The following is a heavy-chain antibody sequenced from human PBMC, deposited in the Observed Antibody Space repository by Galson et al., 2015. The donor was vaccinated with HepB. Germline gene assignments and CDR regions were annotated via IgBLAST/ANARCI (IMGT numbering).Heavy chain of an antibody. J-gene: IGHJ4*02. CDR3: ARGAGPREIAERLDY. CDR2: ISYDGSNK. Sequence: SLRLSCAASGFTFSSYAMSWVRQAPGKGLEWVAVISYDGSNKYYADSVKGRFTISRDNSKNTLYLQMNSLRAEDTAVYYCARGAGPREIAERLDYWGQGTLVTVSS. V-gene: IGHV3-30-3*01. CDR1: GFTFSSYA. D-gene: IGHD6-13*01.